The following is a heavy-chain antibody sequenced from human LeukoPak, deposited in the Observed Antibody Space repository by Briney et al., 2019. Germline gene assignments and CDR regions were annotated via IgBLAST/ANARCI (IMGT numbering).Heavy chain of an antibody. J-gene: IGHJ4*02. D-gene: IGHD4-17*01. V-gene: IGHV3-7*01. CDR2: IKQDGSEK. CDR1: GFTFSSYW. Sequence: GGSLRLSCAASGFTFSSYWMSWVRQAPGKGLEWVANIKQDGSEKYYVDSVKGRFTISRDNAKNSLYLQMSSLRAEDTAVYYCARDGGSHGAYPPRWGQGTVVTVS. CDR3: ARDGGSHGAYPPR.